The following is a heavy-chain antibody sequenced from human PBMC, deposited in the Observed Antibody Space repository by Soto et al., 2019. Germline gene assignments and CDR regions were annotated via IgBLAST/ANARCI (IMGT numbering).Heavy chain of an antibody. V-gene: IGHV4-59*01. CDR1: GGSIRSYY. CDR3: ARRYGYSFDY. D-gene: IGHD5-18*01. J-gene: IGHJ4*02. CDR2: IYYSGST. Sequence: SETLSLTCAVSGGSIRSYYWSWIRQPPGKGLEWIGYIYYSGSTNYNPSLKSRVTISVDTSKNQFSLKLSSVTAADTAVYYCARRYGYSFDYWGQGTLVTVSS.